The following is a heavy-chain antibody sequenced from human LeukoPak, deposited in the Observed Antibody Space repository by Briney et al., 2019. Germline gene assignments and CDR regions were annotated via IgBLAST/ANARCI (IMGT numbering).Heavy chain of an antibody. CDR2: IIPIFGTA. D-gene: IGHD6-6*01. V-gene: IGHV1-69*13. CDR3: AREDSSSSFYYYGMDV. J-gene: IGHJ6*02. Sequence: SVKVSFKASGGTFSSYAISWVRQAPGQGLEWMGGIIPIFGTANYAQKFQGRVTITADESTSTAYMELRSLRSDDTAVYYCAREDSSSSFYYYGMDVWGQGTTVTVSS. CDR1: GGTFSSYA.